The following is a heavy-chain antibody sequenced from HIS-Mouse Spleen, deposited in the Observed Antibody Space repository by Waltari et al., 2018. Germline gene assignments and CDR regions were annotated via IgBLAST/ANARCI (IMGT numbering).Heavy chain of an antibody. CDR3: AREIPYSSSWYDWYFDL. CDR2: IYYSGST. Sequence: QLQLQESGPGLVKPSETLSLTCTVSGCSLSSSSYYWSRIRPPPGKGLEWIGSIYYSGSTYYNPSLKSRVTISVDTSKNQFSLKLSSVTAADTAVYYCAREIPYSSSWYDWYFDLWGRGTLVTVSS. CDR1: GCSLSSSSYY. J-gene: IGHJ2*01. D-gene: IGHD6-13*01. V-gene: IGHV4-39*07.